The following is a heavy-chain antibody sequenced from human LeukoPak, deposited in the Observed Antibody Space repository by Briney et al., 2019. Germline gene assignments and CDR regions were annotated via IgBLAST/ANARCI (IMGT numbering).Heavy chain of an antibody. CDR1: GGSISSIENY. CDR3: ARHFDY. Sequence: SETLSLTCTVSGGSISSIENYWGWIRQPPGKGLEWIGSISYSGNTYYNPSLKSRVTISGNTSKNQFSLKMTSVTAAGTAVYYCARHFDYWGQGTLVTVSS. V-gene: IGHV4-39*01. J-gene: IGHJ4*02. CDR2: ISYSGNT.